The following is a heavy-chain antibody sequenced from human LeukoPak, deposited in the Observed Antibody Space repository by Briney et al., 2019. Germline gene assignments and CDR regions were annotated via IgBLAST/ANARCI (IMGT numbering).Heavy chain of an antibody. CDR1: GGSMSSYY. V-gene: IGHV4-59*08. CDR2: IYYSGST. D-gene: IGHD2-2*01. CDR3: ARHSCASSASCSAYFQH. Sequence: SETLSLTCTVWGGSMSSYYGRWLRQPRGKGREWLGYIYYSGSTNYNPSLKSRVTISVDTSKNQFSLKLSSLTAADTAVYYCARHSCASSASCSAYFQHWGQGTLVTVSS. J-gene: IGHJ1*01.